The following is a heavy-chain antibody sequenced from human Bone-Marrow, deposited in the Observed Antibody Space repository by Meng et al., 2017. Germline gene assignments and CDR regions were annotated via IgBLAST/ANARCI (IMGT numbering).Heavy chain of an antibody. V-gene: IGHV3-21*01. CDR3: ARDSYYDSSGYYLMVSDY. CDR1: GFTFSSYS. CDR2: ISSSSSYI. J-gene: IGHJ4*02. D-gene: IGHD3-22*01. Sequence: GESLKISCAASGFTFSSYSMNWVRQAPGKGLEWVSSISSSSSYIYYADSVKGRFTISRDNAKNSLYLQMNSLRAEDTAVYYCARDSYYDSSGYYLMVSDYWGQGTLVTVSS.